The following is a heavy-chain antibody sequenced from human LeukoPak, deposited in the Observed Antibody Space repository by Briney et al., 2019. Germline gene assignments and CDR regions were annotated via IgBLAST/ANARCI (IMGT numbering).Heavy chain of an antibody. V-gene: IGHV3-48*01. D-gene: IGHD4-17*01. CDR3: ARGYGDFDY. Sequence: GGSLRLSCAASGFTFSSYSMNWVRQAPGKGLEWVSYISRSSSTIYYADSVKGRFTISRDNAKNSLYLQMNSLRAEDTAVYYCARGYGDFDYWGQGTLVTVSS. CDR1: GFTFSSYS. J-gene: IGHJ4*02. CDR2: ISRSSSTI.